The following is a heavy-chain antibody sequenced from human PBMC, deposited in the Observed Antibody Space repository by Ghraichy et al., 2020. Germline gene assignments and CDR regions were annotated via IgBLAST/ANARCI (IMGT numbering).Heavy chain of an antibody. CDR3: AIGTPGSNGRLGY. V-gene: IGHV3-23*01. Sequence: LSLTCPASGITFNSCAMSWVRQAPGKGLQWVSAIVGSDASTYYADSVRGRFTISRDNSDNTLSLQMNRLRVDDTAMYYCAIGTPGSNGRLGYWGQGTLVTVSS. J-gene: IGHJ4*02. D-gene: IGHD1-26*01. CDR2: IVGSDAST. CDR1: GITFNSCA.